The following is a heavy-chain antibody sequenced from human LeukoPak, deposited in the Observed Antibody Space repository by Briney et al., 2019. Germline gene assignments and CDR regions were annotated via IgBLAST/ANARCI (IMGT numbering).Heavy chain of an antibody. D-gene: IGHD1-1*01. CDR1: GYTFTSYG. CDR3: ARDHTTGTAFDY. Sequence: PAASVKVSCKASGYTFTSYGISWVRQAPGQGLEWMGWINPNSGGTNYAQKFQGRVTMTRDTSISTAYMELSRLRSDDTAVYYCARDHTTGTAFDYWGQGTLVTVSS. V-gene: IGHV1-2*02. CDR2: INPNSGGT. J-gene: IGHJ4*02.